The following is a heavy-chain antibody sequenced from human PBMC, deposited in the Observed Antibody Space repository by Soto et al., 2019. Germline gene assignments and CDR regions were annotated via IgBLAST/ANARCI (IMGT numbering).Heavy chain of an antibody. CDR3: SRFIMVGGWFDPNYYHGMDV. V-gene: IGHV1-18*01. Sequence: QVQLVQSGAEVKKPGASVTVSCETSGYTFSNYGINWVRQAPGQGLEWMGWISGYNGNTNYAQTVQGGVTMTTDTSTGTVYMELRSLKSDDTAIYYCSRFIMVGGWFDPNYYHGMDVWGQGTTVTVSS. D-gene: IGHD6-19*01. CDR2: ISGYNGNT. J-gene: IGHJ6*02. CDR1: GYTFSNYG.